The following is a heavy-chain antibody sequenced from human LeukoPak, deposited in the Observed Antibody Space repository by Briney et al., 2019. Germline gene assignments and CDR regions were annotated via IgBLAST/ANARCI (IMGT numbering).Heavy chain of an antibody. CDR2: IYYSGST. Sequence: GSLRLSCAASGFSVSSYDLNWVRQAPGKGLEWIGNIYYSGSTNYNPSLKSRVTISVDTSKNQFSLRLSSVTAADTAVYYCASNKGQWLFSDWGQGTLVTVSS. CDR3: ASNKGQWLFSD. V-gene: IGHV4-59*08. CDR1: GFSVSSYD. D-gene: IGHD6-19*01. J-gene: IGHJ4*02.